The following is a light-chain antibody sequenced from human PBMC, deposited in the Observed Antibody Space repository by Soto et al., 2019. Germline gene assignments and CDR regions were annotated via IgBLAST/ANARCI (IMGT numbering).Light chain of an antibody. CDR3: QQYESTPPT. CDR1: QSVLYSSNNKNY. V-gene: IGKV4-1*01. J-gene: IGKJ2*01. Sequence: DIVMTQSPDSLAVSLGERATINCKSSQSVLYSSNNKNYLAWYQQRPGQPPKLLIYWASTRESWVPDRFSGSGSGTDFTFTITSLQAGDVAVYYCQQYESTPPTFGQGTKLEIK. CDR2: WAS.